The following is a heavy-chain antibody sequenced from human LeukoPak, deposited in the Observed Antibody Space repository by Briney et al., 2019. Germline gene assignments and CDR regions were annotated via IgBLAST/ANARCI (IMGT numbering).Heavy chain of an antibody. V-gene: IGHV3-23*01. D-gene: IGHD3-22*01. CDR2: ISGSGGST. Sequence: PGASLRLSCAASGFTFSSYAMSWVRQAPGKGLEWVSAISGSGGSTYYADSVKGRSTISRDNSKNTLYLQMNSLRAEDTAVYYCAKETYDSSGYFDYWGQGTLVTVSS. CDR1: GFTFSSYA. CDR3: AKETYDSSGYFDY. J-gene: IGHJ4*02.